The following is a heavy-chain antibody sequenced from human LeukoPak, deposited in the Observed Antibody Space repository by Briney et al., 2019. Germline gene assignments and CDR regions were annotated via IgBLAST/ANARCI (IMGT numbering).Heavy chain of an antibody. Sequence: GGSLRLSCAASGFTFSSYAMHWVRQAPGKGLEWVAVISYDGSNKYYADSVKGRFTISRDNSKNTLYLQMNSLRAEDTAVYHCAREGGVIANSWGQGTLVTVSS. D-gene: IGHD3-16*02. CDR2: ISYDGSNK. J-gene: IGHJ4*02. CDR1: GFTFSSYA. V-gene: IGHV3-30-3*01. CDR3: AREGGVIANS.